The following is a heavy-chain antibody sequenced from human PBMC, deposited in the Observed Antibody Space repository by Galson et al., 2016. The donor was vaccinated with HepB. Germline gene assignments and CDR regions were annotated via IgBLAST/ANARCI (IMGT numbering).Heavy chain of an antibody. J-gene: IGHJ5*01. Sequence: SLRLSCAASGFALSSFNMNWVRQTPGKGLEWISYISSSRNTIDYADSVKGRFTISRDDAKNSLYLQMNNLSGGDTAIYHCAQEVGWLRFAFGSWRQGTLVTVSS. CDR3: AQEVGWLRFAFGS. D-gene: IGHD5-12*01. CDR2: ISSSRNTI. V-gene: IGHV3-48*01. CDR1: GFALSSFN.